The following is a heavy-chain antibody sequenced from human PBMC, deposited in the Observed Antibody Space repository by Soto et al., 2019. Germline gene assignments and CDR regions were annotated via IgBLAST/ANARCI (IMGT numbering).Heavy chain of an antibody. V-gene: IGHV4-34*01. J-gene: IGHJ6*02. CDR2: INHSGGT. CDR1: GGSFSGYY. CDR3: ARGRAYSNYYYYGMDV. Sequence: PSETLSLTCAVYGGSFSGYYWSWIRQPPGKGLEWIGEINHSGGTNYNPSLKSRVTISVDTSKNQFSLKLSSVTAADTAVYYCARGRAYSNYYYYGMDVWGQGTTVTVSS. D-gene: IGHD2-21*01.